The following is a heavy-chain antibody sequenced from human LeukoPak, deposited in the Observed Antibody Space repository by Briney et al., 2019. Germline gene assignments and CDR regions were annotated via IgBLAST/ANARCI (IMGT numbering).Heavy chain of an antibody. CDR1: GYTFTSYG. J-gene: IGHJ4*02. CDR3: ASRGYRYGRLIDY. V-gene: IGHV1-18*01. CDR2: ISGYNGNT. D-gene: IGHD5-18*01. Sequence: ASVKVSCKASGYTFTSYGISWVRQAPGQGLEWMGWISGYNGNTKYAQKFQGRVTMTTDTSASTAYMELRSLRSDDTAVYYCASRGYRYGRLIDYWGQGTLVTVS.